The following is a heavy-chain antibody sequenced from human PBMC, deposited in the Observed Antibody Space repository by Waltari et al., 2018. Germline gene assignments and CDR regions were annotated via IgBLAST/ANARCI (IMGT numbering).Heavy chain of an antibody. D-gene: IGHD6-19*01. CDR1: GYTFTGYY. CDR3: ARASIAVAGTGAFDI. V-gene: IGHV1-2*04. J-gene: IGHJ3*02. CDR2: INPNSGGT. Sequence: QVQLVQSGAEVKKPGASVKVSCQASGYTFTGYYMHWVRQAPGQGLEWMGWINPNSGGTNYAQKFQGWVTMTRDTSISTAYMELSRLRSDDTAVYYCARASIAVAGTGAFDIWGQGTMVTVSS.